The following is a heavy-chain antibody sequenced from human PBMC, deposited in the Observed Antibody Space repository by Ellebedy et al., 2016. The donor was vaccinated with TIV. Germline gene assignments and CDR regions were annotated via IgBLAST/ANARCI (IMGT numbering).Heavy chain of an antibody. CDR2: IYYSGST. V-gene: IGHV4-61*01. CDR1: RGSVSGGSYY. J-gene: IGHJ3*02. D-gene: IGHD1-1*01. CDR3: TRSLEDQLEAFDI. Sequence: SETLSLTXTVSRGSVSGGSYYWSWIRQPPGKGLEWIGYIYYSGSTKYNPSLKSRVTISVDTSKKQISLKLRSVTAADTAVYYCTRSLEDQLEAFDIWGQGTTVTVSS.